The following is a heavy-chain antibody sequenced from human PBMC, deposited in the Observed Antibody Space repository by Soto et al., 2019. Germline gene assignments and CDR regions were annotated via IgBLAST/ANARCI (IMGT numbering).Heavy chain of an antibody. V-gene: IGHV3-23*01. CDR2: ISGSGGST. Sequence: EVQLLESGGGLVQPGGSLRLSCAASGFTFSNCAMTWVRQAPGKGLEWVSAISGSGGSTYYAGSVKGRFTISRENSKNTLYLQMNRLRAEDTAVYYCAKPFKTGWTRSDYWGQGTLVTVSS. D-gene: IGHD6-19*01. CDR3: AKPFKTGWTRSDY. J-gene: IGHJ4*02. CDR1: GFTFSNCA.